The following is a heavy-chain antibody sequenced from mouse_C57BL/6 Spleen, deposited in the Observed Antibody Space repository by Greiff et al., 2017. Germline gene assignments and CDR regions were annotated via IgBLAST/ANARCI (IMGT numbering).Heavy chain of an antibody. CDR3: ARSRDYDYFDY. Sequence: LKESGASVKISCKASGYAFSSYWMNWVKQRPGKGLEWIGQIYPGDGDTNYNGKFKGKATLTADKSSSTAYMQLSSLTSEDSAVYFCARSRDYDYFDYWGQGTTLTVSS. D-gene: IGHD2-4*01. J-gene: IGHJ2*01. V-gene: IGHV1-80*01. CDR2: IYPGDGDT. CDR1: GYAFSSYW.